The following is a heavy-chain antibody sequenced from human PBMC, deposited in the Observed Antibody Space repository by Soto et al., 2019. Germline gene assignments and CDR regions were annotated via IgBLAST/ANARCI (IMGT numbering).Heavy chain of an antibody. CDR1: GFTFSSYA. CDR3: AKLSGKATYYYDSSGYYSGDY. Sequence: PGGSLRLSCAASGFTFSSYAMSWVRQAPGKGLEWVSAISGSGGSTYYADSVKGRFTISRDNSKNTLYLQMNSLRAEDTAVYYCAKLSGKATYYYDSSGYYSGDYWGQGTLVTVSS. J-gene: IGHJ4*02. V-gene: IGHV3-23*01. D-gene: IGHD3-22*01. CDR2: ISGSGGST.